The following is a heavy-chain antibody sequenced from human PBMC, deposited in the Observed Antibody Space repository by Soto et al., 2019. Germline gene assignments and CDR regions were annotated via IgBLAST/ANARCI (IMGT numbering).Heavy chain of an antibody. V-gene: IGHV5-51*01. CDR3: ARQGDMAATPADAFDI. Sequence: GESLKISCKGSGYSFTSYWIGWVRQMPGKGLEWMGIIYPGDSDTRYSPSFQGQVTISVDKSITTAYLHWSSLEASDSAVYYCARQGDMAATPADAFDIWGQGTLVTVSS. CDR1: GYSFTSYW. CDR2: IYPGDSDT. D-gene: IGHD6-19*01. J-gene: IGHJ3*02.